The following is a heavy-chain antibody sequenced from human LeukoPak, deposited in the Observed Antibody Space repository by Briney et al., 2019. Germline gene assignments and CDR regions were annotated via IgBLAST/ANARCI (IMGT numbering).Heavy chain of an antibody. J-gene: IGHJ5*02. CDR3: ARGSRRFDP. CDR2: INHTGST. Sequence: SETLSLTCAVYGGSFSDYYWSWIRQSPGKGLEWIGEINHTGSTKYSPSLKSRVTISVDTSKNQFSLKLSSMTAADTAIYYCARGSRRFDPWGQGTLVTVSS. V-gene: IGHV4-34*01. CDR1: GGSFSDYY.